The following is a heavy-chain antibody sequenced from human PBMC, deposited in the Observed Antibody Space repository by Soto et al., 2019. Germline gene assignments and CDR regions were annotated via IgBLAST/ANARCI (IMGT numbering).Heavy chain of an antibody. V-gene: IGHV3-11*01. Sequence: PGGSLRLSCAASGLTLSDYYMSWIRQAPGKGLEWVSYISSSGVTIYYADSVKGRFTISRDNAKNSLYPQMDSLRAEDAAVYYCAFGSDILTGYSKAFDYWGQGTLVTVSS. D-gene: IGHD3-9*01. CDR3: AFGSDILTGYSKAFDY. J-gene: IGHJ4*02. CDR2: ISSSGVTI. CDR1: GLTLSDYY.